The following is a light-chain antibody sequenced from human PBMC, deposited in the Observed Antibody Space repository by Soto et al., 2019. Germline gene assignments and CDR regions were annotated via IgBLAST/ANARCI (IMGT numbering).Light chain of an antibody. CDR2: NVS. Sequence: QSVLTQPASVSGSPGQSITISCTGTSSDVGGYNSVSWYQQHPGKAPKLMIYNVSNRPSGISDRFSGSRSGNTASLTISGLQAEDEADYYCSSYTSSSTYVFGTGTKFTVL. CDR3: SSYTSSSTYV. CDR1: SSDVGGYNS. V-gene: IGLV2-14*03. J-gene: IGLJ1*01.